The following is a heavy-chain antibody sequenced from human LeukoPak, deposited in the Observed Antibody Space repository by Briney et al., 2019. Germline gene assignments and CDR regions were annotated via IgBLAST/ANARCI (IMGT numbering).Heavy chain of an antibody. D-gene: IGHD7-27*01. Sequence: PGGSLRLXCAASGFTFDDYAMHWVRPAPGKGLEWVSLISGDGGSTYYADSVKGRFTISRDNSKNSLYLQMNSLRTEDTALYYCANPDGDLDAFDIWGQGTMVTVSS. CDR2: ISGDGGST. V-gene: IGHV3-43*02. CDR3: ANPDGDLDAFDI. CDR1: GFTFDDYA. J-gene: IGHJ3*02.